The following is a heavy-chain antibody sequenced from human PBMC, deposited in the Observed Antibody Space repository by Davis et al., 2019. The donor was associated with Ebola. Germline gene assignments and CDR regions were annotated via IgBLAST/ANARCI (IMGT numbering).Heavy chain of an antibody. V-gene: IGHV5-51*01. Sequence: GESLKISCKGSGYSFTSYWIGWVRQMPGKGLEWMGIIYPADSETRYSPPFQGQVTISADKSISTAYLQWSSLKASDTAMYYCARQVATIFPYDYWGQGTLVTVSS. CDR2: IYPADSET. CDR1: GYSFTSYW. D-gene: IGHD5-24*01. CDR3: ARQVATIFPYDY. J-gene: IGHJ4*02.